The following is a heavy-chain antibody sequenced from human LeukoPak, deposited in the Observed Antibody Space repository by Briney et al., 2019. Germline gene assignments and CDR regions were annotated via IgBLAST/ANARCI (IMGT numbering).Heavy chain of an antibody. CDR1: GYTFTGYY. V-gene: IGHV1-2*02. CDR2: INPNSGGT. Sequence: GASVKVSCKASGYTFTGYYMHWVRQAPGQGLEWKGWINPNSGGTNYAQKFQGRVTMTRDTSISTAYMELSRLRSDDTAVYYCARGSWIQRSWFDPWGQGTLVTVSS. CDR3: ARGSWIQRSWFDP. D-gene: IGHD5-18*01. J-gene: IGHJ5*02.